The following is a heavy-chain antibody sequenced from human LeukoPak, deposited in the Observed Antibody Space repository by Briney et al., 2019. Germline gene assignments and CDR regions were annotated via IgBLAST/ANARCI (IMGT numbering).Heavy chain of an antibody. CDR2: IHYSGST. Sequence: KSSETLSLTCTVSGGSIRSTIYYWGWIRQPPGKGLEWIGSIHYSGSTYYNPSLKSRVTISVDTSKNQFSLKLSSVTAADTAVYYCAKSGGDYPNPRAWFDLWGRGTLVTVSS. CDR3: AKSGGDYPNPRAWFDL. CDR1: GGSIRSTIYY. D-gene: IGHD4-17*01. J-gene: IGHJ2*01. V-gene: IGHV4-39*01.